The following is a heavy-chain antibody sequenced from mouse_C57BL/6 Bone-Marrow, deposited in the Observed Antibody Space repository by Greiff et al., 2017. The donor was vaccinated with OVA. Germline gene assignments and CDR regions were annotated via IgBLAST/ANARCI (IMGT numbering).Heavy chain of an antibody. CDR3: AIYYYGDY. Sequence: VKLMESGAELVRPGASVKLSCKASGYTFTDCYINWVQQRPGQGLEWIARIYPGSGNTYYNEKFKGKATLTAEKSSSTAYMQLSSLTSEDSAVYFCAIYYYGDYWGQGTTLTVSS. CDR2: IYPGSGNT. J-gene: IGHJ2*01. D-gene: IGHD1-1*01. V-gene: IGHV1-76*01. CDR1: GYTFTDCY.